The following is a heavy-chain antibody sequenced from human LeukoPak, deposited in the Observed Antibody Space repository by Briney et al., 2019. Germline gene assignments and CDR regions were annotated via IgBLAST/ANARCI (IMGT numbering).Heavy chain of an antibody. CDR2: IYTSGST. D-gene: IGHD6-19*01. Sequence: SETLSLTCTVSGGSISSGSYYWSWIRQPAGKGLEWIGRIYTSGSTNYNPSLKSRVTISVDTPKNQFSLKLSSVTAADTAVYYCARVAVAGMVDYWGQGTLVTVSS. CDR3: ARVAVAGMVDY. J-gene: IGHJ4*02. V-gene: IGHV4-61*02. CDR1: GGSISSGSYY.